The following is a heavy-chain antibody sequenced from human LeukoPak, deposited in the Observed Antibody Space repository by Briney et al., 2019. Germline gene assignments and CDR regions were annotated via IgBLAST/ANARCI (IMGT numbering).Heavy chain of an antibody. V-gene: IGHV4-39*07. CDR2: IYYSGST. J-gene: IGHJ4*02. CDR3: ALIAVAGTRDC. CDR1: GGSISSSSYY. D-gene: IGHD6-19*01. Sequence: SETLSLTCTVSGGSISSSSYYWGWIRQPPGKGLEWIGSIYYSGSTYYNPSLKSRVTISVDTSKNQFSLKLSSVTAADTAVYYCALIAVAGTRDCWGQGTLVTVSS.